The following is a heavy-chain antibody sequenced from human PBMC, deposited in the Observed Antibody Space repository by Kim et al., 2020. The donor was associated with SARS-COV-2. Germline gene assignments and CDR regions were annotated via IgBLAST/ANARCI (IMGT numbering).Heavy chain of an antibody. V-gene: IGHV3-43D*03. Sequence: GGSLRLSCAASGFTFDDYAMHWVRQAPGKGLEWVSLISWDGGSTYYADSVKGRFTISRDNSKNSLYLQMNSLRAEDTALYYCAKSSTHSSGYYYEVNYFDYWGQGTLVTVSS. CDR2: ISWDGGST. CDR3: AKSSTHSSGYYYEVNYFDY. J-gene: IGHJ4*02. CDR1: GFTFDDYA. D-gene: IGHD3-22*01.